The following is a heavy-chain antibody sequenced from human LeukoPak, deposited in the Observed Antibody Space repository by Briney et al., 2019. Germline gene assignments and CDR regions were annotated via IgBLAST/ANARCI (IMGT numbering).Heavy chain of an antibody. CDR2: IIPIFGTA. D-gene: IGHD3-22*01. V-gene: IGHV1-69*05. CDR3: ARGFPPRRNYDSSGYYSYYFDY. CDR1: RGTFSSYV. Sequence: GASVKVSCKASRGTFSSYVISWVRQAPGQGLEWMGGIIPIFGTANYAQKLQGRVTMTTDTSTSTAYMELRSLRSDDTAVYYCARGFPPRRNYDSSGYYSYYFDYWGQGTLVTVSS. J-gene: IGHJ4*02.